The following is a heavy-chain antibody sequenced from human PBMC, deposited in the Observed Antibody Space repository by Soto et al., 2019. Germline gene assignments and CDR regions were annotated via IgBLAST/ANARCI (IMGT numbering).Heavy chain of an antibody. V-gene: IGHV4-59*01. CDR2: IYYSGGT. J-gene: IGHJ5*02. Sequence: PSETLSLTCTVSGGSISSYYWSWIRQPPGKGLEWIGYIYYSGGTNYNPSLKSRVTISVDTSKNQFSLKLSSVTAADTAVYYCARGYYDFWSGYWNWFDPWGQGTLVTVSS. CDR1: GGSISSYY. CDR3: ARGYYDFWSGYWNWFDP. D-gene: IGHD3-3*01.